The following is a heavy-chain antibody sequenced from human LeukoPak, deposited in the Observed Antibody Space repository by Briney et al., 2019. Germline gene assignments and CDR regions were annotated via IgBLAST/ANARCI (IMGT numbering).Heavy chain of an antibody. V-gene: IGHV2-70*01. J-gene: IGHJ6*03. CDR2: NDWDGDK. D-gene: IGHD5-24*01. Sequence: ESGPALLQPTPTLTLTFTFSGFSLSTRGMCVCWIRQPPGKALEWLTLNDWDGDKYYSTSLKTRLTISQDTSKNQVVLTMTNMDPVDTATYYCARIRSRWLQFGVKWGYYYYMDVWGKGTTVTIAS. CDR3: ARIRSRWLQFGVKWGYYYYMDV. CDR1: GFSLSTRGMC.